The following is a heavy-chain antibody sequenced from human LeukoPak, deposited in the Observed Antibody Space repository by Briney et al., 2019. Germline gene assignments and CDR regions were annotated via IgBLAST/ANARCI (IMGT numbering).Heavy chain of an antibody. D-gene: IGHD3-22*01. CDR2: INWNGGST. Sequence: RTGGSLRLSCAASGFTFDDYGMSWVRQAPGKELEWVSGINWNGGSTGYADSVKGRFTISRDNAKNSLYLQMNSLRAEDTALYYCARNYYDSSGYSSWGQGTLVTVSS. CDR1: GFTFDDYG. V-gene: IGHV3-20*04. J-gene: IGHJ4*02. CDR3: ARNYYDSSGYSS.